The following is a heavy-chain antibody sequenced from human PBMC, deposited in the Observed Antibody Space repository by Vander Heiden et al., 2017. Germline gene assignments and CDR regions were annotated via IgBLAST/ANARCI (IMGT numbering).Heavy chain of an antibody. J-gene: IGHJ4*02. V-gene: IGHV3-21*01. CDR1: GFTFSSYS. Sequence: EVQLVESGGGLVKPGGSLRLSCAASGFTFSSYSMNWVRQAPGKGLEWVSSISSSSSDIYYADSVKGRFTISRDNAKNSLYLQMNSLRAEDTAVYYCARVVRDSYYDSSGYSDYWGQGTLVTVSS. D-gene: IGHD3-22*01. CDR2: ISSSSSDI. CDR3: ARVVRDSYYDSSGYSDY.